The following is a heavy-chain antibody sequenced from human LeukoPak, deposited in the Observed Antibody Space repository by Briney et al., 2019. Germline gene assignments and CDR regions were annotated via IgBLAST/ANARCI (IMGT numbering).Heavy chain of an antibody. Sequence: ASVKVSCKASGYTFTSHDINWVRQATGQGLEWMGWMNPNSGNTGYAQKFQGRVTITRDTSASTAYMELSSLRSEDTAVYYCARSSYGDYTGIDYWGQGTLVTVSS. V-gene: IGHV1-8*01. CDR1: GYTFTSHD. CDR2: MNPNSGNT. CDR3: ARSSYGDYTGIDY. D-gene: IGHD4-17*01. J-gene: IGHJ4*02.